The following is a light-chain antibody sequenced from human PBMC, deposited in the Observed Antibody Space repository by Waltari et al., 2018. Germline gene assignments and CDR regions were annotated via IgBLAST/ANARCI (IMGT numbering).Light chain of an antibody. Sequence: DIVMTQSPDSLAVSLGERATINSKPSQSVLYSSNNKNYLAWYQQKPGQPPKLPIYWASTRESGVPDRFSGSGSGTDFTLTISSLQAEDVAVYYCQQYYSTPWTFGQGTKVEIK. CDR1: QSVLYSSNNKNY. CDR2: WAS. J-gene: IGKJ1*01. V-gene: IGKV4-1*01. CDR3: QQYYSTPWT.